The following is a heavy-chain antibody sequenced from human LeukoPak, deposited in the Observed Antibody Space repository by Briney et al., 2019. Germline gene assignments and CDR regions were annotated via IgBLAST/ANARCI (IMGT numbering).Heavy chain of an antibody. CDR1: GYTFINYY. J-gene: IGHJ6*02. CDR3: ATKVVPAATYYYYGMDV. CDR2: INPSGGST. Sequence: TSVKVSCKASGYTFINYYIHWVRQAPGQGLEWMGIINPSGGSTSYAQKFQGRVTMTRDTSTSTVYMELSSLRSEDTAVYYCATKVVPAATYYYYGMDVWGQGTTVTVSS. V-gene: IGHV1-46*01. D-gene: IGHD2-2*01.